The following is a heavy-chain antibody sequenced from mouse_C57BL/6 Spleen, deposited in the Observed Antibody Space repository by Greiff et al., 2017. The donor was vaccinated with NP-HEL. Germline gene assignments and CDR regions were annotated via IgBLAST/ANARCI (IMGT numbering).Heavy chain of an antibody. J-gene: IGHJ1*03. V-gene: IGHV1-50*01. D-gene: IGHD1-1*01. CDR1: GYTFTSYW. CDR2: IDPSDSYT. CDR3: ARRGYYYGSSPSYWYFDV. Sequence: VQLQQPGAELVKPGASVKLSCKASGYTFTSYWMQWVKQRPGQGLEWIGEIDPSDSYTNYNQKFKGKATLTVDTSSSTAYMQLSSLTSEDSAVYYCARRGYYYGSSPSYWYFDVWGTGTTVTVSS.